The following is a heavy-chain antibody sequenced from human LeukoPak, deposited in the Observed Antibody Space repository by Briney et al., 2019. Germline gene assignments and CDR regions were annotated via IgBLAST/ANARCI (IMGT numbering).Heavy chain of an antibody. CDR2: IYYSGST. J-gene: IGHJ4*02. D-gene: IGHD6-19*01. CDR1: GGSISSGGYY. Sequence: TLSLTCTVSGGSISSGGYYWSWIRQHPGKGLEWIGYIYYSGSTYYNPSLKSRVTISVDTSKNQFSLKLSSVTAADTAVYYCARHLAVADRYYFDYWGQGTLVTVSS. V-gene: IGHV4-31*03. CDR3: ARHLAVADRYYFDY.